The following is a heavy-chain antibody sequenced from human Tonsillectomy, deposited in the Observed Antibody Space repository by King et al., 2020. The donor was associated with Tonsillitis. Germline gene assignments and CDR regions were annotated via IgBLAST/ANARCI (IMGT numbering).Heavy chain of an antibody. CDR3: ARSAMVLHYFDY. D-gene: IGHD5-18*01. J-gene: IGHJ4*02. V-gene: IGHV4-38-2*01. CDR1: GYSISSGYY. CDR2: IYHSGST. Sequence: VQLQESGPGLVKPSETLSLTCAVSGYSISSGYYWGWIRQPPGKGLEWIGSIYHSGSTYYNPSLKSRVTISVDTSKNQFSLKLSSVTAADTAVYYCARSAMVLHYFDYWGQGTLVAVSS.